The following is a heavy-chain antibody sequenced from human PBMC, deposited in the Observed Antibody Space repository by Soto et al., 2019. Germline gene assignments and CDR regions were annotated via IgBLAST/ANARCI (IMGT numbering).Heavy chain of an antibody. J-gene: IGHJ4*02. Sequence: QVQLVESGGGVVQPGRSLRLSCAASGFTFSSYGMHWVRQAPGKGLEWVAIISYDGINKYYANSVKGRFTISRDNSKNTLYLQMNSLRAEDTAVYYCAKSMYNWNDGFFDYWCQGTLVTVSS. CDR2: ISYDGINK. CDR3: AKSMYNWNDGFFDY. CDR1: GFTFSSYG. D-gene: IGHD1-1*01. V-gene: IGHV3-30*18.